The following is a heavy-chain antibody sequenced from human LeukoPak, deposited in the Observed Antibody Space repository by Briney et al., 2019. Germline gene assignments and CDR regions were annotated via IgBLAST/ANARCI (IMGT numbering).Heavy chain of an antibody. CDR1: GFTFSGSA. CDR3: TPSRDGYNGAFDI. V-gene: IGHV3-73*01. Sequence: GGSLRLSCAASGFTFSGSAMHWVRQASGKGLEWVGRIRNKANSYATAYAASVKGRFTISRDDSKNTAYLQMNSLKTEDTAVYYCTPSRDGYNGAFDIWGQGTMVAVSS. CDR2: IRNKANSYAT. D-gene: IGHD5-24*01. J-gene: IGHJ3*02.